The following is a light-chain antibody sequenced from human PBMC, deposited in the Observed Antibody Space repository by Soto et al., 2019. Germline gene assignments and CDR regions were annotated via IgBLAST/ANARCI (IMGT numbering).Light chain of an antibody. CDR1: SNDVGGYDF. CDR3: TSYTRSDIGV. Sequence: QSALTQPASVSGSPGQSITISCTGTSNDVGGYDFVSWYQQRPGKAPKLIIYDVSNRPSGVSNRFSGSKSGNTASLTISGLQAEDEADYYCTSYTRSDIGVFGGGTKVTV. V-gene: IGLV2-14*01. CDR2: DVS. J-gene: IGLJ3*02.